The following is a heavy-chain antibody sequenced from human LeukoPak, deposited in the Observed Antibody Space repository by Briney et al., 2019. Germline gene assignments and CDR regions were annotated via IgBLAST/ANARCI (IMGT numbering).Heavy chain of an antibody. D-gene: IGHD2-2*01. CDR2: IYYSGST. CDR1: GGSISSSSYY. CDR3: ARDIVVVPADYYYGMDV. J-gene: IGHJ6*02. V-gene: IGHV4-39*02. Sequence: PSETLSLTCTVSGGSISSSSYYWGWIRQPPGKGLEWIGSIYYSGSTYYNPSLKSRVTISVDTSKNQFSLKLSSVTAADTAVYYCARDIVVVPADYYYGMDVWGQGTTVTVSS.